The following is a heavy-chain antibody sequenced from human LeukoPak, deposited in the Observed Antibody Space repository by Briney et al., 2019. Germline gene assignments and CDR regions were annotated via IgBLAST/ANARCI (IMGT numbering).Heavy chain of an antibody. CDR3: ARERINRAPLLDEYYYYGMDV. CDR2: ISAYNGNT. CDR1: GYTFTSYG. D-gene: IGHD1-14*01. Sequence: GASVKVSCKASGYTFTSYGISWVRQAPGQGLEWMGWISAYNGNTNYAQKLQGRVTMTTDTSTSTAYMELRSLRSDDTAVYYCARERINRAPLLDEYYYYGMDVWGQGTTVTVSS. J-gene: IGHJ6*02. V-gene: IGHV1-18*01.